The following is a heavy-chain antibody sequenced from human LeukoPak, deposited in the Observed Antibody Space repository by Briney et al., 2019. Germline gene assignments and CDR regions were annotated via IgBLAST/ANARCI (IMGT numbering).Heavy chain of an antibody. J-gene: IGHJ4*02. D-gene: IGHD3-10*01. V-gene: IGHV3-23*01. CDR3: ANRGDYGAY. Sequence: GGSLRLSCAASGFTFSSYAISWVRQAPGKGLEWVSSISGDGYTTFYADSVKGRFTISRDNSKNTLYLRMNSLRADDTALYFCANRGDYGAYWGQGTLVTVSS. CDR2: ISGDGYTT. CDR1: GFTFSSYA.